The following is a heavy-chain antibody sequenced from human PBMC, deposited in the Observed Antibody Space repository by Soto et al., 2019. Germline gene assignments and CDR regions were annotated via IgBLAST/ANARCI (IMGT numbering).Heavy chain of an antibody. J-gene: IGHJ5*02. Sequence: PSETLSLTCTVSGGSISSGDYYWSWIRQPPGKGLEWIGYIYYSGSTYYNPSLKSRVTISVDTSKNQFSLKLSSVTAADTAVYYCARGTLYADWLNWFDPWGQGTLVTVS. D-gene: IGHD3-9*01. CDR2: IYYSGST. V-gene: IGHV4-30-4*01. CDR1: GGSISSGDYY. CDR3: ARGTLYADWLNWFDP.